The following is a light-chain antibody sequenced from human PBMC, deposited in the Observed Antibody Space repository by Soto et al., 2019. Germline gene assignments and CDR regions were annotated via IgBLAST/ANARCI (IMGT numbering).Light chain of an antibody. CDR3: SSCVGRNNSVV. V-gene: IGLV2-8*01. Sequence: QSALTQPPSASGSPGQSVTISCTGTSSDVGGYNYVSWYQQHPGKAPKLMIFEVSKRPSGVPDRFSGSKSGNAASLTVSGLQAEDEADYYCSSCVGRNNSVVFGGGTKLTVL. CDR2: EVS. CDR1: SSDVGGYNY. J-gene: IGLJ3*02.